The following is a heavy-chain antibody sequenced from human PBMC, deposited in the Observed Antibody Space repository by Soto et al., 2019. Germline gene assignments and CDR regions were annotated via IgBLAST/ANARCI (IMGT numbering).Heavy chain of an antibody. CDR2: TYYRSKWYN. J-gene: IGHJ4*02. Sequence: SQTLSLTCARSGDSVSSNSAAWNWIRQSPSRGLEWLGRTYYRSKWYNDYAVSVKSRITINPDTSKNQFSLQLNSVTPEDTAVYYCAREGDYDFWSGYPSPIDYWGQGTLVTVSS. V-gene: IGHV6-1*01. CDR3: AREGDYDFWSGYPSPIDY. D-gene: IGHD3-3*01. CDR1: GDSVSSNSAA.